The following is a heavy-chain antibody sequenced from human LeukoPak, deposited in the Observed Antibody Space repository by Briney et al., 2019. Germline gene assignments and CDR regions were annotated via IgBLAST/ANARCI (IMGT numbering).Heavy chain of an antibody. Sequence: SGGSLRLSCAASGFTFSTYWMTWVRQAPGKGLEWVANIKQDGSEKNYLDSVKGRFTISRDNAKNSLYLQMNSLRAEDTAVYYCERDMDVWGQGTTVTVSS. CDR3: ERDMDV. V-gene: IGHV3-7*04. CDR2: IKQDGSEK. CDR1: GFTFSTYW. J-gene: IGHJ6*02.